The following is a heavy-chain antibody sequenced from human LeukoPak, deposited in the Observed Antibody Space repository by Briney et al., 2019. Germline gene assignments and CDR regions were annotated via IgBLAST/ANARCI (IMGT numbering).Heavy chain of an antibody. CDR1: GYTFTGYY. Sequence: GASVKVSCKASGYTFTGYYMHWVRQAPGQGLEWMGWINPNSGGTNYAQKFQGRVTMTRDTSISTAYMELSRLRSDDTAVYYCARGDYYGSGSYYADFDYWGQGTLVTVSS. CDR2: INPNSGGT. V-gene: IGHV1-2*02. D-gene: IGHD3-10*01. J-gene: IGHJ4*02. CDR3: ARGDYYGSGSYYADFDY.